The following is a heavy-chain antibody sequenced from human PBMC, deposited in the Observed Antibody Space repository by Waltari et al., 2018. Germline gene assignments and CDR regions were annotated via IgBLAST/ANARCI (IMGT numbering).Heavy chain of an antibody. CDR3: ARDRRTYYDFWSGYSGFDY. V-gene: IGHV3-30*01. J-gene: IGHJ4*02. D-gene: IGHD3-3*01. Sequence: VQLVESGGGLVQPGRSLRLSCAASGFTFSSYAMHWVRQAPGTGLEWVAVISYDGSNKYYADSLKGRFTISRDNSKNTLYLQMNSLRAEDTAVYYCARDRRTYYDFWSGYSGFDYWGQGTLVTVSS. CDR2: ISYDGSNK. CDR1: GFTFSSYA.